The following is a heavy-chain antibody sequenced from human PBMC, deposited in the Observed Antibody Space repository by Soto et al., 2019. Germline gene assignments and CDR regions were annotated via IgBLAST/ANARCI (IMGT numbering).Heavy chain of an antibody. Sequence: EVHLVESGGGLVQPGGSLRLSCAGSGFTFSTYWMHWVRQVPGKGLVWVSRINSDGSTTSYADSVKGRFTISRDNAKDTLYLQMNSLRAEDTAVYYCARVGQGRYYFDYWGQATLVTVSS. J-gene: IGHJ4*02. CDR2: INSDGSTT. CDR3: ARVGQGRYYFDY. CDR1: GFTFSTYW. V-gene: IGHV3-74*01.